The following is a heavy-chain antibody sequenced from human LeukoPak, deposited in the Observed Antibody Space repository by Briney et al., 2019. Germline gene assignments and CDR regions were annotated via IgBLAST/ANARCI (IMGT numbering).Heavy chain of an antibody. CDR1: GGSFSGYY. J-gene: IGHJ4*02. V-gene: IGHV4-34*01. CDR2: INHSGRT. D-gene: IGHD5-18*01. Sequence: SETLSLTCAVYGGSFSGYYWSWIRQSPDKGLEWIGEINHSGRTNYNPSLKSRVTISVDTSKNQFSLKLSSVTAADTAVYYCARVSGAIVNSYYFDYWGQGTLVTVSS. CDR3: ARVSGAIVNSYYFDY.